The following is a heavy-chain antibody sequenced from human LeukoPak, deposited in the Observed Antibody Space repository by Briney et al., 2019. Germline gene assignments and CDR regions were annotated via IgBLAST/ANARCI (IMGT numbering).Heavy chain of an antibody. CDR2: IYYSGST. CDR3: ARAPAVTTLFRPFHNGFAP. J-gene: IGHJ5*02. V-gene: IGHV4-59*12. Sequence: SETLSLTCTVSGGSISSYYWSWIRQPPGKGLEWIGYIYYSGSTNYNPSLKSRVTISVDTSKNQFSLKLSSVTAADTAVYYCARAPAVTTLFRPFHNGFAPGGRGTLVTVPS. CDR1: GGSISSYY. D-gene: IGHD4-17*01.